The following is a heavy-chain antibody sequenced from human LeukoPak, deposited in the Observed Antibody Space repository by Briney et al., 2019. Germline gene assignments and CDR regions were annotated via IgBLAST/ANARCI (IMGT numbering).Heavy chain of an antibody. CDR2: IITILGIA. Sequence: ASVKVSCKASGGTFSSYAISWVRQAPGQGLEWMGRIITILGIANYAQKFQGRVTITADKSTSTAYMELSSLRSEDTAVYYCARDQYYDSSGYRYWYFDLWGRGTLVTVSS. D-gene: IGHD3-22*01. CDR3: ARDQYYDSSGYRYWYFDL. CDR1: GGTFSSYA. J-gene: IGHJ2*01. V-gene: IGHV1-69*04.